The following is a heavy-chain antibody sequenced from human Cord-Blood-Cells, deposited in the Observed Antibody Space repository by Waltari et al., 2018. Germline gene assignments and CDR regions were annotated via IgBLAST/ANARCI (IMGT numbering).Heavy chain of an antibody. CDR1: GYTFTSYD. Sequence: QVQLVQSGAEVKKPGASVKVSCKASGYTFTSYDINWVRQATGKGLEWMGWMNPNSGNTGYAQKFQGRVTMTRNTSISTAYMELSSLRSEDTAVYYCARGSEYYGSGSYYNDYWGQGTLVTVSS. J-gene: IGHJ4*02. CDR2: MNPNSGNT. V-gene: IGHV1-8*01. D-gene: IGHD3-10*01. CDR3: ARGSEYYGSGSYYNDY.